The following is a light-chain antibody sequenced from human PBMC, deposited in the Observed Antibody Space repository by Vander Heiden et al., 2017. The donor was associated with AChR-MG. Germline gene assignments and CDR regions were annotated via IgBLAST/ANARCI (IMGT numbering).Light chain of an antibody. CDR2: KAS. CDR3: QHSNSYPIT. CDR1: QIISNW. V-gene: IGKV1-5*03. J-gene: IGKJ5*01. Sequence: DIKMTQSPSTLSASVGDSVTITCRASQIISNWLAWYQQKPGKAPKVLIYKASNLESGVPSRFSGSGSGTEFTLTISSLQPDDFATYYCQHSNSYPITFGQGTRLEIK.